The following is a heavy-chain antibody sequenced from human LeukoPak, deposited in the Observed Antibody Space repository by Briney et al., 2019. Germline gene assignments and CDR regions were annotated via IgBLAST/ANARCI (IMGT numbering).Heavy chain of an antibody. V-gene: IGHV1-69*04. J-gene: IGHJ4*02. CDR1: GGTFSSYA. CDR3: ARCYDILTGYFDY. CDR2: IIPILGIA. Sequence: GASVKVSCKASGGTFSSYAISWVRQAPGQGLEWMGRIIPILGIANYAQKFQGRVTITADKSTSTAYMELSSLRSKDTAVYYCARCYDILTGYFDYWGQGTLVTVSS. D-gene: IGHD3-9*01.